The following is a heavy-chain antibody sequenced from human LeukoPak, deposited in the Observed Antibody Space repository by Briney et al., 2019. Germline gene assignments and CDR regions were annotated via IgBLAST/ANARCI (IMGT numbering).Heavy chain of an antibody. CDR1: GYTFTGYY. J-gene: IGHJ5*02. CDR2: INPNSGGT. D-gene: IGHD2-2*01. Sequence: GASVKVSCKASGYTFTGYYMHWVRQAPGQGLEWMGWINPNSGGTNYAQKFQGRVTMTRDTSISTAYMELSRLRSDDTAVYYCARDRVVVVPAAMIPNNWFDPWGQGTLVTVSS. V-gene: IGHV1-2*02. CDR3: ARDRVVVVPAAMIPNNWFDP.